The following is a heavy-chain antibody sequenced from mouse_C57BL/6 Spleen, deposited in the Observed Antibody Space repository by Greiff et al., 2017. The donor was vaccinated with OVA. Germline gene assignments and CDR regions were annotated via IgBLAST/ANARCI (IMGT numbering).Heavy chain of an antibody. CDR3: ARRDYDYDGYFDV. D-gene: IGHD2-4*01. V-gene: IGHV5-16*01. CDR2: INYDGSST. J-gene: IGHJ1*03. Sequence: EVQRVESEGGLVQPGSSMKLSCTASGFTFSDYYMAWVRQVPEKGLEWVANINYDGSSTYYLDSLKSRFIISRDNAKNILYLQMSSLKSEDTATYYCARRDYDYDGYFDVWGTGTTVTVSS. CDR1: GFTFSDYY.